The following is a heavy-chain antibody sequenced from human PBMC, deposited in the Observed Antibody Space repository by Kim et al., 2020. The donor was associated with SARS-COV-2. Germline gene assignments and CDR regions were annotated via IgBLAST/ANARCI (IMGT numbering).Heavy chain of an antibody. CDR3: ARYFLGGMGPGYDFWSGYYPIGGPGNWFDP. V-gene: IGHV4-34*01. CDR1: GGSFSGYY. J-gene: IGHJ5*02. Sequence: SETLSLTCAVYGGSFSGYYWSWIRQPPGKGLEWIGEINHSGSTNYNPSLKSRVTISVDTSKNQFSLKLSSVTAADTAVYYCARYFLGGMGPGYDFWSGYYPIGGPGNWFDPWGQGTLVTVSS. D-gene: IGHD3-3*01. CDR2: INHSGST.